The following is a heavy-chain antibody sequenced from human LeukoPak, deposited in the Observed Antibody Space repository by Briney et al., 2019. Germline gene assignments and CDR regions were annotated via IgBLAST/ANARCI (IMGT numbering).Heavy chain of an antibody. V-gene: IGHV1-46*01. CDR1: GYTFTSYY. J-gene: IGHJ6*03. CDR2: INPSGGST. CDR3: ARQGSSSYYYYYMDV. Sequence: ASVKVSCKTSGYTFTSYYMHWVRQAPGQGLEWMGIINPSGGSTNYAQKLQGRVTMTRDMSTSTVYMELSSLRSEDTAVYYCARQGSSSYYYYYMDVWGKGTTVTVSS. D-gene: IGHD3-10*01.